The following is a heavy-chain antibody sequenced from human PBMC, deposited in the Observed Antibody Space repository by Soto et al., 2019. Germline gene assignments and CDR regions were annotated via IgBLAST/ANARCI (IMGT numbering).Heavy chain of an antibody. CDR3: ARKRGGAAGTYYYYGMDV. CDR2: IYPGDSDT. V-gene: IGHV5-51*01. Sequence: GESLKISCTACPYHFTSYWIGWVRPMPGKGLEWMGIIYPGDSDTRYSPSFQGQVTLSADKSICTAYLQWSSLKASDTAMHCCARKRGGAAGTYYYYGMDVWGQGTTVTVA. CDR1: PYHFTSYW. J-gene: IGHJ6*02. D-gene: IGHD6-13*01.